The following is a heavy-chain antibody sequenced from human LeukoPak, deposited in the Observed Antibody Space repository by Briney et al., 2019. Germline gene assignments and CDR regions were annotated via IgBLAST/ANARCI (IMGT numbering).Heavy chain of an antibody. CDR1: GFTFSSYS. V-gene: IGHV3-48*01. CDR2: ISSSSSTI. D-gene: IGHD2/OR15-2a*01. CDR3: ARDVSFRFFDH. J-gene: IGHJ4*02. Sequence: QSGGSLRLSCAASGFTFSSYSMNWVRQAPGKGLEWISYISSSSSTIYYADSVKGRFTISRDNAKNSLYLQMNSLRAEDTAVYYCARDVSFRFFDHWGQATLVTVSS.